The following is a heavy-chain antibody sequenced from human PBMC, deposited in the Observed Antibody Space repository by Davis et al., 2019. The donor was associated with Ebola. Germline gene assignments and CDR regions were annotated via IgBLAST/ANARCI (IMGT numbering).Heavy chain of an antibody. CDR2: IKQGGDER. D-gene: IGHD1-26*01. CDR1: GFTISSYW. V-gene: IGHV3-7*01. Sequence: ASLKISCAASGFTISSYWMSWVRQAPGKGLEWVANIKQGGDERYYVDSVKGRFIISRDDAKNSLYLQMNSLGAEYTAVYYCVRVYSGSYDPWCQGTLVTVSS. J-gene: IGHJ5*02. CDR3: VRVYSGSYDP.